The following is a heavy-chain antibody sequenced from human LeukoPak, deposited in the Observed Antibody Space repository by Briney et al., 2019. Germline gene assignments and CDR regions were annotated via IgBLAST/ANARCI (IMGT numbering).Heavy chain of an antibody. V-gene: IGHV4-39*01. CDR1: GGSISSSSYY. Sequence: SETLSLTCTVSGGSISSSSYYWGWIRQPPGKGLEWIGSIYYSGSTYYNPSLKSRVTISVDTSKNQFSLKLSSVTAADTAVYYCARLPDILTGLFDYWGQGTLVTVSS. J-gene: IGHJ4*02. D-gene: IGHD3-9*01. CDR2: IYYSGST. CDR3: ARLPDILTGLFDY.